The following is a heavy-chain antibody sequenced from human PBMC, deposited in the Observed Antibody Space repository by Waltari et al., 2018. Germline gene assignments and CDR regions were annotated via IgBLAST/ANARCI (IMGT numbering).Heavy chain of an antibody. CDR3: ARHSQPDLLTTHFDY. V-gene: IGHV4-38-2*01. D-gene: IGHD4-4*01. Sequence: QVQLQESGPGLVKPSETLSLTCAVSGYSISSGYYWGWIRQPPGKGLEWIGSIYHSGSTYYNPPLTSRVTISVDTSKNHFSRKLSAVTAADTAVYYCARHSQPDLLTTHFDYWGQGTLVTVSS. CDR2: IYHSGST. J-gene: IGHJ4*02. CDR1: GYSISSGYY.